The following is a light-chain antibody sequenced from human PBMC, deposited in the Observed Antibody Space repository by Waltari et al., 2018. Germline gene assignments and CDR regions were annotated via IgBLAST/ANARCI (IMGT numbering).Light chain of an antibody. CDR3: SSYTSSSTLGV. Sequence: QSALTQPASVSGSPGQSITISCTGTSSDVGGYNYVSWYQQHPGKAPKLMIYDVSNRPSGVSKRFSGSKSGNTASLTISGLQAEDEADYYCSSYTSSSTLGVFGGGTKLTVL. CDR2: DVS. CDR1: SSDVGGYNY. V-gene: IGLV2-14*03. J-gene: IGLJ3*02.